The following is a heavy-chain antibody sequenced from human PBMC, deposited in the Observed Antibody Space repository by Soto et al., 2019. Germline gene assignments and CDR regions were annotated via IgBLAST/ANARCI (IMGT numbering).Heavy chain of an antibody. CDR3: ARDDDHLEDADASSI. D-gene: IGHD2-15*01. CDR2: ISYDGSNK. CDR1: EFTFGSYA. J-gene: IGHJ3*02. V-gene: IGHV3-30-3*01. Sequence: SLRLSCAASEFTFGSYAMHWVRQAPGKGLEWVSFISYDGSNKYYADSVRGRFTISRDNSENMLSLQMNSLRPEDTAVYYCARDDDHLEDADASSIRGQGTMVTVSS.